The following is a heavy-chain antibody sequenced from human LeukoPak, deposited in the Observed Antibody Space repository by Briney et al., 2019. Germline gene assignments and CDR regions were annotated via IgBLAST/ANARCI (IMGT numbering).Heavy chain of an antibody. CDR2: IIPIFGTA. Sequence: SVKVSCKASGGTFSSYAISWVRQAPGQGLEWMGGIIPIFGTANYAQKFQGRVTITADESTSTAYMELSSLRSEDTAVYYCASHRSGWELPYFDYWGQGTLVTVSS. J-gene: IGHJ4*02. CDR3: ASHRSGWELPYFDY. V-gene: IGHV1-69*13. D-gene: IGHD1-26*01. CDR1: GGTFSSYA.